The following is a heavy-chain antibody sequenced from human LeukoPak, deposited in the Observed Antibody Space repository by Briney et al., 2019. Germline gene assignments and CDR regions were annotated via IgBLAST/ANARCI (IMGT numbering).Heavy chain of an antibody. V-gene: IGHV3-30*02. CDR3: AKDGSVTMIVVVITYFDY. Sequence: GGSLRLSWAASGFTFSSYGMHWVRRAPAKGLEWWDLIRYDGSNKYYADSVKGRFTISRDNSKNTLYLQMNSLRAEDTAVYYCAKDGSVTMIVVVITYFDYWGQGTLVTVSS. CDR2: IRYDGSNK. CDR1: GFTFSSYG. J-gene: IGHJ4*02. D-gene: IGHD3-22*01.